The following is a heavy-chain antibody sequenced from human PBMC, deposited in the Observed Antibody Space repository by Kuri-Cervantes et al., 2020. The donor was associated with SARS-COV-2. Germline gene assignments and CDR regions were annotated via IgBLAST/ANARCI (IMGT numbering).Heavy chain of an antibody. J-gene: IGHJ4*02. D-gene: IGHD1-14*01. CDR2: IIPIFGTA. CDR3: ARGNSPTALIDY. Sequence: SVKVSCKASGGTFSSYAISWVRQAPGQGLEWMGGIIPIFGTANYAQKFQGRVTITTDESTSTAYMELSSLRSEDTAVYYCARGNSPTALIDYWGQGALVTVSS. V-gene: IGHV1-69*05. CDR1: GGTFSSYA.